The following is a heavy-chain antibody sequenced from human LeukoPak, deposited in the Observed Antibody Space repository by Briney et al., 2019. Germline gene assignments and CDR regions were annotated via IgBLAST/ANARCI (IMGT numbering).Heavy chain of an antibody. CDR1: GYSFTSYR. CDR2: IYPGGSDT. D-gene: IGHD3-22*01. CDR3: ARYGYYYDSSGYYTLFDY. J-gene: IGHJ4*02. Sequence: GESLKISCKGSGYSFTSYRIGWVRQMPGKGLEWMGIIYPGGSDTRYSPSFQGQVTISADKSISTAYLQWSSLKASDTAMYYCARYGYYYDSSGYYTLFDYWGQGTLVTVSS. V-gene: IGHV5-51*01.